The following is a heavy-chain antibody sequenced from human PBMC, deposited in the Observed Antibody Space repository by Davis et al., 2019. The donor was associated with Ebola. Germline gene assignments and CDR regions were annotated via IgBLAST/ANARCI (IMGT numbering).Heavy chain of an antibody. CDR2: IYYSGST. CDR1: GGSISSFY. D-gene: IGHD1-1*01. Sequence: MPSETLSLTCTVSGGSISSFYWSWIRQPPGKGLEWIGYIYYSGSTNYNPSLKSRVTISVDTSKNQFSLKLSSVTAADTAVYYCARGWNYFFYYMDVWGKGTTVTVSS. CDR3: ARGWNYFFYYMDV. V-gene: IGHV4-59*01. J-gene: IGHJ6*03.